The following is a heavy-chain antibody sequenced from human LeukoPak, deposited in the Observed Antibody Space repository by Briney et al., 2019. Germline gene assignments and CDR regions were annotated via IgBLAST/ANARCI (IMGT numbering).Heavy chain of an antibody. J-gene: IGHJ4*02. CDR2: IYTSGST. CDR3: ARDKADDSSGYSSGIDY. CDR1: GGSISSYY. Sequence: SETLSLTCTVSGGSISSYYWSWIRQPAGKGLEWIGRIYTSGSTNYNPSLKSRVTMSVDTSKSQFSLKLSSVTAADTAVYYCARDKADDSSGYSSGIDYWGQGTLVTVSS. V-gene: IGHV4-4*07. D-gene: IGHD3-22*01.